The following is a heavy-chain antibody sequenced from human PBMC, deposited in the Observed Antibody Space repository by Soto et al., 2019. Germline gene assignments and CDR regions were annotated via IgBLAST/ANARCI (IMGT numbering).Heavy chain of an antibody. CDR3: ARDYGDYVGYYYYYMDV. CDR1: GFSLSNARMG. V-gene: IGHV2-26*01. CDR2: IFSNDEK. Sequence: QVTLKESGPVLVKPTEPLTLTCTVSGFSLSNARMGVSWIRQPPGKALEWLAHIFSNDEKSYSTPLKSRLTNSKDTSQSQVVLTMTNMDPVDTATCYCARDYGDYVGYYYYYMDVWGKGTTVTVSS. J-gene: IGHJ6*03. D-gene: IGHD4-17*01.